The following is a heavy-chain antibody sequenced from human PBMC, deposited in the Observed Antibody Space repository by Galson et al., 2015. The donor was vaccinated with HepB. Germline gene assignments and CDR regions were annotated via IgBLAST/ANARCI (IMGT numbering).Heavy chain of an antibody. CDR1: GFSLSTSGVG. CDR3: AHEGGYGSGSYYTNYYYYGMDV. Sequence: PALVKPTQTLTLTCTFSGFSLSTSGVGVGWIRQPPGKALEWLALIYWNDDKRYSPSLKSRLTITKDTSKNQVVLTMTNMDPVDTATYYCAHEGGYGSGSYYTNYYYYGMDVWGQGTTVTVSS. D-gene: IGHD3-10*01. V-gene: IGHV2-5*01. CDR2: IYWNDDK. J-gene: IGHJ6*02.